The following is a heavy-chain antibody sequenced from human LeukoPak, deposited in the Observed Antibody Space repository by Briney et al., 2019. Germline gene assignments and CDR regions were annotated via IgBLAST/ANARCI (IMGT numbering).Heavy chain of an antibody. D-gene: IGHD4-17*01. J-gene: IGHJ4*02. Sequence: PGGSLRLSCAASGFTVSSNYMSWVRQAPGKGLGWVSVIYSGGSTYYADSVKGRFTISRDNSKNTLYLQMNSLRAEDTAVYYCARGGSTVTTDYYFDYWGQGTLVTVSS. CDR2: IYSGGST. CDR3: ARGGSTVTTDYYFDY. V-gene: IGHV3-66*01. CDR1: GFTVSSNY.